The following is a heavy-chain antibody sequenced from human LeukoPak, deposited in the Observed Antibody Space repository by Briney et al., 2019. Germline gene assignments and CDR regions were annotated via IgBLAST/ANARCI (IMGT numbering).Heavy chain of an antibody. CDR1: GGSFSGSY. J-gene: IGHJ3*02. CDR3: ARDRAWELLERDAFDI. D-gene: IGHD1-26*01. CDR2: INHSGRT. Sequence: PSETLSLTCAVYGGSFSGSYWSWIRQPPGKGLEWIGEINHSGRTTHNPATKRRVTISVDTSKNHFSLKLSSVTAADTAVYYCARDRAWELLERDAFDIWGQGTMVTVSS. V-gene: IGHV4-34*01.